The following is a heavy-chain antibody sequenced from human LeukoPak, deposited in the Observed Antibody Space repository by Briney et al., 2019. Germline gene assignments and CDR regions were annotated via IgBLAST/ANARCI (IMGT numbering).Heavy chain of an antibody. J-gene: IGHJ4*02. CDR3: ARDRTIVGLDY. D-gene: IGHD1-7*01. CDR2: IWYDGSNK. V-gene: IGHV3-33*01. CDR1: GFTFGSYG. Sequence: GRSLRLSCAASGFTFGSYGMHWVRQAPGKGLEWVAVIWYDGSNKYYADSVKGRFTISRDNSKNTLYLQMNSLRAEDTAVYYCARDRTIVGLDYWGQGTLVTVSS.